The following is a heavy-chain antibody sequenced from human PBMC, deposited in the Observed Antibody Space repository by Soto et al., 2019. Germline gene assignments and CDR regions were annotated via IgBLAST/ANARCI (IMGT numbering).Heavy chain of an antibody. V-gene: IGHV4-39*01. CDR3: ETLPRRWLNADY. J-gene: IGHJ4*02. CDR1: GGSINSSSSY. CDR2: IYYSGTS. D-gene: IGHD5-12*01. Sequence: PSETLSLTCTVSGGSINSSSSYWAWIRQPPGKGLEWIGSIYYSGTSYSNPSLRSRISMSVDTSKNQFSLKLNSVTAADTAVYYCETLPRRWLNADYWGQGALVTVSS.